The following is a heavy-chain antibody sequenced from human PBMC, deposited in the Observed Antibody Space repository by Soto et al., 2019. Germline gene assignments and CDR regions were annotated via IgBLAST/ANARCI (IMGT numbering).Heavy chain of an antibody. CDR3: ARGGVNMVRGVISYFDY. CDR2: IYYSGST. CDR1: GGSISSGGYY. J-gene: IGHJ4*02. D-gene: IGHD3-10*01. Sequence: QVQLQESGPGLVKPSQTLSLTCTVSGGSISSGGYYWSWIRQHPGKGLEWIGYIYYSGSTYYNPSLQGRVNILVDTAKQQFSLKLSSVTAADTAVYYCARGGVNMVRGVISYFDYWGQGTLVTVSS. V-gene: IGHV4-31*03.